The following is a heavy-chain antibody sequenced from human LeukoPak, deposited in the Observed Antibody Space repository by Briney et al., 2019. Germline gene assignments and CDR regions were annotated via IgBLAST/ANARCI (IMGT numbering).Heavy chain of an antibody. V-gene: IGHV1-8*03. CDR2: MNPNSGNT. Sequence: GASVKVSCKASGYTFTSYDINWVRQATGQGLEWMGWMNPNSGNTGYAQKFQGRVTITRNTSISAAYMELSSLRSEDTAVYYCARASRELLYGPYYFDYWGQGTLVTVSS. CDR3: ARASRELLYGPYYFDY. CDR1: GYTFTSYD. J-gene: IGHJ4*02. D-gene: IGHD1-7*01.